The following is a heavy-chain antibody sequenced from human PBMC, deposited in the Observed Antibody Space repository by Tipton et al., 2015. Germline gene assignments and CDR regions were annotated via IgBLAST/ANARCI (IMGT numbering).Heavy chain of an antibody. CDR3: ACQDYDSLTRDYQTVDY. CDR1: GGSISSSSYY. D-gene: IGHD3-9*01. CDR2: ISYSGST. J-gene: IGHJ4*02. V-gene: IGHV4-61*05. Sequence: LRLSCTVSGGSISSSSYYWGWIRQSPGKGLEWIGYISYSGSTHYNPSLKRRVTMSRDTSKNQFSLKLTSVTAADTAVYYCACQDYDSLTRDYQTVDYWGQGTLVTVSS.